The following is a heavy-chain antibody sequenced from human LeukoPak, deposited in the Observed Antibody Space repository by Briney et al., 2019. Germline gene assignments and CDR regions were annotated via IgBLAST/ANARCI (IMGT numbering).Heavy chain of an antibody. D-gene: IGHD2-21*02. CDR1: GFTFSSYG. CDR3: AKDRLPRSGGDCYFDY. Sequence: PGGSLRLSCAASGFTFSSYGMHWVRQAPGKGLEWVAFIRYDGSNKYYADSVKGRFTISRDNSRNTLYLQMNSLRAEDTAVYYCAKDRLPRSGGDCYFDYWGQGTLVTVSS. CDR2: IRYDGSNK. V-gene: IGHV3-30*02. J-gene: IGHJ4*02.